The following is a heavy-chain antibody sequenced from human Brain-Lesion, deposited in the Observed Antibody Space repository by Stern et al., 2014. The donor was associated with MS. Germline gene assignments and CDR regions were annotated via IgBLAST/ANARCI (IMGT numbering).Heavy chain of an antibody. V-gene: IGHV1-24*01. J-gene: IGHJ4*02. D-gene: IGHD1-26*01. CDR3: ATLSPGAGGNYYRHFDY. CDR2: FDPEECET. Sequence: MQLVESGAEVKKPGASVKVSCKVSGYTLTELSMHWVRQAPRKGLEWMGGFDPEECETIYAQKFQGRVTMTEDTSTDTAYMELSSLRSEDTAVYYCATLSPGAGGNYYRHFDYWGQGTLVTVSS. CDR1: GYTLTELS.